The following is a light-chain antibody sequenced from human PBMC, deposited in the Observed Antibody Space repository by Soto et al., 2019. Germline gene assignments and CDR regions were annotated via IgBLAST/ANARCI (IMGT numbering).Light chain of an antibody. CDR1: QGINNH. Sequence: DFQMTQSPSSLSASVGDRVTITCRASQGINNHLAWFQQKPGKVPNVLIYAASTLQSGVPSRFSGSGSGTDFTLVISSLQPEDVATYYCQNYNSAPPAGTFGGGTKVEIK. CDR2: AAS. J-gene: IGKJ4*01. V-gene: IGKV1-27*01. CDR3: QNYNSAPPAGT.